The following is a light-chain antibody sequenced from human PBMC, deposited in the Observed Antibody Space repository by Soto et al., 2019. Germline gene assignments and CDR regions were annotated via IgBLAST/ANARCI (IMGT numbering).Light chain of an antibody. CDR1: QSVSASF. J-gene: IGKJ1*01. Sequence: IVLTQSPGTLSLSPGDRATLSCRGNQSVSASFLASHQHKPGQAPRLLIYGASTRATGIPDRFSGSRSGTDFTLTISRLEPEDFAVYYCHQYGPSPGWTFGQGTKVDIK. CDR3: HQYGPSPGWT. CDR2: GAS. V-gene: IGKV3-20*01.